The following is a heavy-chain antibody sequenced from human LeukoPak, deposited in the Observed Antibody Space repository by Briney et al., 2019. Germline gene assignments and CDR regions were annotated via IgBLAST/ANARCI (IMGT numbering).Heavy chain of an antibody. V-gene: IGHV4-59*01. Sequence: SETLSLTCAVYGGSFSSYYWSWIRQPPGKGLEWIGYIYYSGSTNYNPSLKSRVTISVDTSKNQFSLKLSSVTAADTAVYYCARLSYGGNGRFFDYWGQGTLVTVSS. D-gene: IGHD4-23*01. CDR2: IYYSGST. J-gene: IGHJ4*02. CDR3: ARLSYGGNGRFFDY. CDR1: GGSFSSYY.